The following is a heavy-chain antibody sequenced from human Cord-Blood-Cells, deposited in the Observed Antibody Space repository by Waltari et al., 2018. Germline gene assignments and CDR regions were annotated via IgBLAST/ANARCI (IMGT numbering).Heavy chain of an antibody. V-gene: IGHV3-30*04. J-gene: IGHJ3*02. Sequence: QVQLVESGGGVVQPGRSLRLSCAAPGFTFSSSAMHWVRQAPGKGLEWVAVISYDGSNKYYADSVKGRFTISRDNSKNTLYLQMNSLRAEDTAVYYCARVSSINAFDIWGQGTMVTDSS. CDR2: ISYDGSNK. D-gene: IGHD2-21*01. CDR1: GFTFSSSA. CDR3: ARVSSINAFDI.